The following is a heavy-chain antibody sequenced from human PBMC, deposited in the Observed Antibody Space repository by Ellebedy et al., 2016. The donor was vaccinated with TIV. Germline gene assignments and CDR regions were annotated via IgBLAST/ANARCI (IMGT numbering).Heavy chain of an antibody. CDR1: GFTFSNFD. V-gene: IGHV3-30*03. Sequence: GESLKISCAASGFTFSNFDMDWVRQAPGKGLEWVAVISHDGSLKFYADSVKGRFSISRDNSKNTLYLQMNSLRVEDTAVYYCVGRPQSSGWYGPFDYWGQGTLVTVSS. CDR2: ISHDGSLK. D-gene: IGHD6-19*01. J-gene: IGHJ4*02. CDR3: VGRPQSSGWYGPFDY.